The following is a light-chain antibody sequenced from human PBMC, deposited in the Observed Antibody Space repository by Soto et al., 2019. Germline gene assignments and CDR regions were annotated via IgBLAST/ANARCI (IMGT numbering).Light chain of an antibody. CDR3: SSYTSSSPFV. CDR1: SSDVGGYNY. Sequence: QSVLTQPASVSGSPGQSITISCTGTSSDVGGYNYVSWYQQHPAKAPKLMIYEVNNRPPGVSNRFSGSKSGNTASLTISGLQAEDEADYYCSSYTSSSPFVFGTGTKVTVL. J-gene: IGLJ1*01. CDR2: EVN. V-gene: IGLV2-14*01.